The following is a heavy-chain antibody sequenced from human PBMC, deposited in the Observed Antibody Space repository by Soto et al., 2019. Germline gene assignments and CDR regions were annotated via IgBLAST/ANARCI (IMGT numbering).Heavy chain of an antibody. CDR3: ARDKITGLFDY. V-gene: IGHV4-4*02. J-gene: IGHJ4*02. Sequence: PSETLSLTCAVSGGSISSSNWWSWIRQPPGKGLEWIGEIYHSGSTNYNPSLKSRVTISVDTSKNQFSLKLTSVTTADTAVYYCARDKITGLFDYWGQGTLVTSP. CDR2: IYHSGST. CDR1: GGSISSSNW. D-gene: IGHD2-8*02.